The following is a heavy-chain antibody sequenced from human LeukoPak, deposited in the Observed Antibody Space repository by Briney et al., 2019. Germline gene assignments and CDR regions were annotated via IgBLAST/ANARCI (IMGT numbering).Heavy chain of an antibody. Sequence: GGSLRLSCTASGFTFGDYAMSWFRQAPGKGLEWGGFIRSKAYGGTTEYASSVECRFTISRDDYKSIASLQMNSLKTEDTAVYYCTRGYGFNYYYYYYIDVWGKGTTVTVSS. CDR3: TRGYGFNYYYYYYIDV. V-gene: IGHV3-49*03. CDR2: IRSKAYGGTT. CDR1: GFTFGDYA. J-gene: IGHJ6*03. D-gene: IGHD4-17*01.